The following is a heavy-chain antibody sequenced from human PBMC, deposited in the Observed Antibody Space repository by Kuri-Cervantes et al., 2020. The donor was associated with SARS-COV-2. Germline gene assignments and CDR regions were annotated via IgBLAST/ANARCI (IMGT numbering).Heavy chain of an antibody. CDR3: ARDLSDSSTPPHDP. Sequence: GESLKISCTTSGFTFGDSAMSWVRQAPGKGLEWVSGINWNGGSTGYADSVKGRFTISRDNAKNSLYLQMNSLRAEDTALYYCARDLSDSSTPPHDPWGQGTLVTVSS. CDR2: INWNGGST. CDR1: GFTFGDSA. V-gene: IGHV3-20*04. J-gene: IGHJ5*02. D-gene: IGHD2-2*01.